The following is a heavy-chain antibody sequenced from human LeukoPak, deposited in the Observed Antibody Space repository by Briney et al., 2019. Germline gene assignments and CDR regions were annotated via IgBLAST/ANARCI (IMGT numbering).Heavy chain of an antibody. D-gene: IGHD3-10*01. CDR3: AKSGSGSYYNDADYYYGMDV. CDR1: GYTFTGYY. J-gene: IGHJ6*02. CDR2: INPNSGGT. Sequence: ASVKVSCKASGYTFTGYYMHWVRQAPGQGLEWMGWINPNSGGTNYAQKFQGRVTMTRDTSISTAYMELSRLRSDDTAVYYCAKSGSGSYYNDADYYYGMDVWGQGTTVTVSS. V-gene: IGHV1-2*02.